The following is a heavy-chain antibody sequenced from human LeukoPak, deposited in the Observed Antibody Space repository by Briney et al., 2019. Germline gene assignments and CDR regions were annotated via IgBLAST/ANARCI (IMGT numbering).Heavy chain of an antibody. V-gene: IGHV4-61*02. CDR2: IYTSGST. J-gene: IGHJ4*02. CDR3: ASGRWDYGGNSGYFDY. Sequence: TSQTLSLTCTVSGGSISSGSYYWSWIRQPAGKGLEWIGRIYTSGSTNYNPSLKGRVTISVDTSKNQFSLKLSSVTVADTAVYYCASGRWDYGGNSGYFDYWGQGTLVTVSS. CDR1: GGSISSGSYY. D-gene: IGHD4-23*01.